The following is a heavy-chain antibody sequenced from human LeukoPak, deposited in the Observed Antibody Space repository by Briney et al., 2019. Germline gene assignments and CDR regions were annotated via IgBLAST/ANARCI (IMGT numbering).Heavy chain of an antibody. D-gene: IGHD3-10*01. CDR2: ISYDGSKK. V-gene: IGHV3-30*15. CDR3: ARDRVPPASGVFTYYMDV. J-gene: IGHJ6*03. Sequence: PGGSLRLSCAASGFTFSSNAIHWVRQAPGKGLEWVAVISYDGSKKFYADSVKGRFTISRDNSKNTLYLQMSSLRAEDTAVYSCARDRVPPASGVFTYYMDVWGKGTTVIVSS. CDR1: GFTFSSNA.